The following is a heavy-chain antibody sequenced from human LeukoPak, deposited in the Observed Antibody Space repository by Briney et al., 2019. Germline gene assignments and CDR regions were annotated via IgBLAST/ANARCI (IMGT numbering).Heavy chain of an antibody. CDR3: ARGGVLRFLEWLLVIDY. Sequence: GASVKVSCKASGYTFTSYDINWVRQATGQGLEWVGWMNPNSGNTGYAQKFQGRVTITRNTSISTAYMELSSLRSEDTAVYYCARGGVLRFLEWLLVIDYWGQGTLVTVSS. D-gene: IGHD3-3*01. J-gene: IGHJ4*02. CDR2: MNPNSGNT. CDR1: GYTFTSYD. V-gene: IGHV1-8*03.